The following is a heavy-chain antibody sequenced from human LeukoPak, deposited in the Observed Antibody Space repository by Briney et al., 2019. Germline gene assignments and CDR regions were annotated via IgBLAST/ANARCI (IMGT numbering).Heavy chain of an antibody. CDR2: ISAYNGNT. CDR1: GYTFTSYG. V-gene: IGHV1-18*01. Sequence: ASVKVSCKASGYTFTSYGISWVRQAPGQGLEPMGWISAYNGNTNYAQKLQRRVTMTTDTSTSTAYMELRSLRSDDTAVYYCATYSSGFPGPGYFDYWGQGTLVTVSS. J-gene: IGHJ4*02. D-gene: IGHD6-19*01. CDR3: ATYSSGFPGPGYFDY.